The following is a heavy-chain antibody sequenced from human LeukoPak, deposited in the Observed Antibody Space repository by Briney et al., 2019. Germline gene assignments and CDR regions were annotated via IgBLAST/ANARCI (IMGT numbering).Heavy chain of an antibody. CDR2: ISGSGAGT. D-gene: IGHD6-13*01. Sequence: PGGSLRLSCAASGFTFSGYAMNWVRQAPGKGLEWVSGISGSGAGTYYADSVKGRFTISRDNSKNTLYLQMNSLRADDTAVYYCAKDAAGPEYWGQGTLVTVSS. CDR1: GFTFSGYA. CDR3: AKDAAGPEY. J-gene: IGHJ4*02. V-gene: IGHV3-23*01.